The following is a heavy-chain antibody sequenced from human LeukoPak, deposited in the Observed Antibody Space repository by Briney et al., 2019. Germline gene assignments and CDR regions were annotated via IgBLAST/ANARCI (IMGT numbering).Heavy chain of an antibody. J-gene: IGHJ4*02. V-gene: IGHV3-66*01. Sequence: PGGSLRLSCAASGFTVSNNYMSWVRQAPGKGLEWVSLIYSGGSTYYADSVKGRFTISRDNSKNSLHLQMNSLRVEDTAGYYCARMIGGASGDFDYWGQGTLVTVSS. CDR1: GFTVSNNY. CDR3: ARMIGGASGDFDY. CDR2: IYSGGST. D-gene: IGHD2-21*01.